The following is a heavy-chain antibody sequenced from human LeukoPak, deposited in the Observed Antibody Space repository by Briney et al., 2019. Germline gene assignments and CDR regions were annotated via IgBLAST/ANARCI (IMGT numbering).Heavy chain of an antibody. CDR1: GYAFTSYW. V-gene: IGHV5-51*01. Sequence: GESLKISCKGSGYAFTSYWIAWVRQMPGKGLEWMGIIYPGDSDTRYSPSFQGQVTMSADKSITTAYLQWSSLKASDTAMYYCARRFWDGSGVTPFDYWGQGTLVTVSS. D-gene: IGHD3-10*01. CDR2: IYPGDSDT. J-gene: IGHJ4*02. CDR3: ARRFWDGSGVTPFDY.